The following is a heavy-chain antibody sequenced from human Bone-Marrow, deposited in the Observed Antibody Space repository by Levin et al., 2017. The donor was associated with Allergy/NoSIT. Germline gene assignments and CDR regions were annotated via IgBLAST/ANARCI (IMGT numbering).Heavy chain of an antibody. V-gene: IGHV1-24*01. Sequence: GGSLRLSCKISGTTLTEVSMNWVRQAPGKGLEWMGSFDPIDGETIYAQKFQGRVSMTEDTSTDTAYMELGSLRSDDTAVYYCATDRKNFYDSSGYSSWGPGTLVTVSS. J-gene: IGHJ4*02. CDR3: ATDRKNFYDSSGYSS. D-gene: IGHD3-22*01. CDR1: GTTLTEVS. CDR2: FDPIDGET.